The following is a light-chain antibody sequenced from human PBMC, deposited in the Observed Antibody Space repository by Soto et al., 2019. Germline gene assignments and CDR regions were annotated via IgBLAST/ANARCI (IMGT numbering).Light chain of an antibody. CDR3: QVRTEWPPFMYS. Sequence: EIVLTQSPATLSLSPGERATLSCRASQSVDTFLAWYQQKPGRTPRLLIYDTSNRATGIPPRFSGSGSGTDFTLPISRLEPEDFAVYYCQVRTEWPPFMYSFGQGTKLEVK. V-gene: IGKV3-11*01. CDR1: QSVDTF. J-gene: IGKJ2*01. CDR2: DTS.